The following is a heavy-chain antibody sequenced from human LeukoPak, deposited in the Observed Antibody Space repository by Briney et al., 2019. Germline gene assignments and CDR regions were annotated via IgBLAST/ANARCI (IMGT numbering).Heavy chain of an antibody. CDR1: GGSFSGYY. J-gene: IGHJ1*01. CDR3: ARGAGWLPLV. V-gene: IGHV4-34*01. Sequence: SSETLSLTCAVYGGSFSGYYWSWIRQPPGKGLEWIGEINHSGSTNYNPSLKSRVTISVDTSKNQFSLKLSSVAAADTAVYYCARGAGWLPLVWGQGTLVTVSS. CDR2: INHSGST. D-gene: IGHD5-24*01.